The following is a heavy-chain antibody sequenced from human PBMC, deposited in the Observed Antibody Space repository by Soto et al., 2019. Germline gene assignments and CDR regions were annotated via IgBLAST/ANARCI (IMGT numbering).Heavy chain of an antibody. CDR3: ASDFYPLAYYFDY. V-gene: IGHV1-18*01. CDR2: ISGYNGNT. CDR1: GYTFTNHG. Sequence: QVQLVQSGTEVKKPGASVKVSCKASGYTFTNHGISWVRQAPGQGLEWLGWISGYNGNTKYAQRLQGRVTMTTDTSTTTAYMELRSLKSDDTAVYYCASDFYPLAYYFDYWGQGTLVTVSS. J-gene: IGHJ4*02.